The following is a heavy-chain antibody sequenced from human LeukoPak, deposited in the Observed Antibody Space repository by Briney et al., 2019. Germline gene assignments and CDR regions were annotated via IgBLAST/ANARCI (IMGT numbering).Heavy chain of an antibody. CDR3: ARDGGSWSQEYYFDY. D-gene: IGHD6-13*01. CDR1: GGSISSGSYY. Sequence: PSETLSLTCTVSGGSISSGSYYWSWIRQPAGKGLEWIGRIYTSGSTNYNPSLKSRVTISVDTSKNQFSLKLSSETAADTAVYYCARDGGSWSQEYYFDYWGQGTLVTVSS. V-gene: IGHV4-61*02. J-gene: IGHJ4*02. CDR2: IYTSGST.